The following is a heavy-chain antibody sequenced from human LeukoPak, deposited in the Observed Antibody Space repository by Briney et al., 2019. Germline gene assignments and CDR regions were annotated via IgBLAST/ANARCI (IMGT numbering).Heavy chain of an antibody. Sequence: SETLSLTCTVSDGSITSLNRYWGWIRQPPGKGLELLRSAGYDGGPYHNPSLTSRVTMSINSSRNQFSLSLTSVTAADTAVYYCARVNECISSICLTSWFDPWGQGTLVTVSS. J-gene: IGHJ5*02. CDR2: AGYDGGP. V-gene: IGHV4-39*07. CDR3: ARVNECISSICLTSWFDP. CDR1: DGSITSLNRY. D-gene: IGHD2-2*01.